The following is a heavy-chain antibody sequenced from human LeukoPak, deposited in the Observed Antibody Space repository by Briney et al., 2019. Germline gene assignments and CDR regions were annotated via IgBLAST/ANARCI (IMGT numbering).Heavy chain of an antibody. D-gene: IGHD3-10*01. J-gene: IGHJ5*02. CDR3: ARAGKPWGWFDP. V-gene: IGHV4-30-4*01. CDR2: IYYSGST. CDR1: GGSISSGDYY. Sequence: PSGTLSLTCTVSGGSISSGDYYWSWIRQPPGKGLEWIGYIYYSGSTYYNPSLKSRVTISVDTSKNQFSLKLSSVTAADTAVYYCARAGKPWGWFDPWGQGTLVTVSS.